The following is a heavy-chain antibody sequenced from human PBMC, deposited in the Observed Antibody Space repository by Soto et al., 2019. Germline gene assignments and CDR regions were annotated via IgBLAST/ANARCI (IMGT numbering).Heavy chain of an antibody. CDR2: IYYSGST. J-gene: IGHJ6*02. CDR3: ARHNTQSYYYGMDV. Sequence: SETLSLTCTVSGGSISNYYWSWIRQPPGKGLKWIGYIYYSGSTNYNPSLKSRVTISVDTSKNQFSLNLSSVTAADTAVYYCARHNTQSYYYGMDVWGQGTTVTAP. CDR1: GGSISNYY. V-gene: IGHV4-59*08.